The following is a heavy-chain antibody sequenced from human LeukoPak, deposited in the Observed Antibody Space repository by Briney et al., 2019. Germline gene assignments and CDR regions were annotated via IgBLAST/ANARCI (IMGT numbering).Heavy chain of an antibody. V-gene: IGHV4-34*01. CDR1: GGSFSGYY. CDR3: AREVVRGNSY. Sequence: KPSETLSLTCAVYGGSFSGYYWSWIRQPPGKGLEWIGEINHSGSTNYNPSLKSRVTISLDTSKNQFSLKLTSVTAADTAVYYCAREVVRGNSYWGQGTLVTVSS. J-gene: IGHJ4*02. CDR2: INHSGST. D-gene: IGHD3-10*01.